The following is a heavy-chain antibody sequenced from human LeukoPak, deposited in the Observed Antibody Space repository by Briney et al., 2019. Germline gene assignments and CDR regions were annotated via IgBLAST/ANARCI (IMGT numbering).Heavy chain of an antibody. CDR2: INPNSGDT. CDR1: GYTFTGYY. V-gene: IGHV1-2*02. CDR3: ARDWLLRYSEGGFDS. Sequence: ASVKVSCKASGYTFTGYYMHWVRHAPGQGLEWMGWINPNSGDTNYAQKFQGRVTMARDTSITTAYMELSRLRSDDTAVYYCARDWLLRYSEGGFDSWGQGTLVTVS. J-gene: IGHJ4*02. D-gene: IGHD3-9*01.